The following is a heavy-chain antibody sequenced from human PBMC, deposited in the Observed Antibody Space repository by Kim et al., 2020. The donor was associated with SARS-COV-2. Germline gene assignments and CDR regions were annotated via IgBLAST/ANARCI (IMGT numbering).Heavy chain of an antibody. CDR2: SNK. D-gene: IGHD3-3*01. V-gene: IGHV3-30-3*02. CDR3: AKLFVGEDY. J-gene: IGHJ4*02. Sequence: SNKYQADSVKGRFTISRDNSKNPLYLQMNSLRAEETAVYYCAKLFVGEDYWGQGTLVTVSS.